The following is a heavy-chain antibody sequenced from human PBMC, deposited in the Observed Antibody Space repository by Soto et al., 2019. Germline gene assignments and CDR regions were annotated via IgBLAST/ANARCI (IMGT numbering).Heavy chain of an antibody. CDR3: ARQGRFLEWPYFDY. D-gene: IGHD3-3*01. CDR1: GGSISSSSYY. Sequence: SETLSLTCTVSGGSISSSSYYWGWIRQPPGKGLEWIGSIYYSGSTYYNPSLKSRVTISVDTSKNQFSLKLSSVTAADTAVYYCARQGRFLEWPYFDYWGQGTLVTVSS. J-gene: IGHJ4*02. CDR2: IYYSGST. V-gene: IGHV4-39*01.